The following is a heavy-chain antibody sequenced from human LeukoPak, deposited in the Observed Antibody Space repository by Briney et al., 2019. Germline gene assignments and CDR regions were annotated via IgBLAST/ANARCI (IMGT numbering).Heavy chain of an antibody. Sequence: GASVKVSCKASGYTFTSYAMSCVRQAPGQGLEWRGWINTNTGNPTYAQGFTGRFVFSLDTSVSTAYLQISSLKADDTAVYYCARNPTGIYSGYDYGWFDPWGQGTLVTVSS. CDR1: GYTFTSYA. CDR3: ARNPTGIYSGYDYGWFDP. J-gene: IGHJ5*02. V-gene: IGHV7-4-1*02. CDR2: INTNTGNP. D-gene: IGHD5-12*01.